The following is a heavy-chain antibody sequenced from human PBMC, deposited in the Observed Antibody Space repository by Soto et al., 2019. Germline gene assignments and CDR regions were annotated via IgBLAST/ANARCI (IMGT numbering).Heavy chain of an antibody. D-gene: IGHD4-17*01. V-gene: IGHV3-7*05. CDR2: IKQDGSEK. J-gene: IGHJ4*02. CDR1: GFIFSNYW. CDR3: ARDDGDRSTDY. Sequence: EVQLVESGGGLVQPGGSLRLSCVASGFIFSNYWMTWVRQTPEKRLEWVANIKQDGSEKYCADSVEGRFTISRDNAKNSLYLQMNSLRAEDTAVYYCARDDGDRSTDYWGQGTLVTVSS.